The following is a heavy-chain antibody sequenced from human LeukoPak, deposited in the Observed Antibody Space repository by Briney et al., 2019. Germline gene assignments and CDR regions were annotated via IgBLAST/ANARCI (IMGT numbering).Heavy chain of an antibody. V-gene: IGHV3-53*05. CDR2: IYSGGST. CDR3: ARDGITIFGVVTYDY. J-gene: IGHJ4*02. CDR1: GFTVSSNY. D-gene: IGHD3-3*01. Sequence: GGSLRLSCAASGFTVSSNYMSWVRQAPGKWLEWVSVIYSGGSTYYADSVKGRFTISRDNSKNTLYLQMNSLRAEDTAVYYCARDGITIFGVVTYDYWGQGSLVTVSS.